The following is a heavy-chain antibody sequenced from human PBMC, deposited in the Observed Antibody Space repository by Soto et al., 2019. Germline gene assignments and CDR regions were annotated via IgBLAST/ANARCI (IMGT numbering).Heavy chain of an antibody. CDR1: GGTVASSHW. Sequence: LRRPLSLTCGVSGGTVASSHWWSWVRQSPSRGLEWIGNVYHTGDTNFNPSLQSRVTFSVDKSNNQFSLRLTSLTAADTAVYFCAREIVTAGGNNYFDPWGPGTLVTVSS. D-gene: IGHD2-21*02. CDR3: AREIVTAGGNNYFDP. V-gene: IGHV4-4*02. CDR2: VYHTGDT. J-gene: IGHJ5*02.